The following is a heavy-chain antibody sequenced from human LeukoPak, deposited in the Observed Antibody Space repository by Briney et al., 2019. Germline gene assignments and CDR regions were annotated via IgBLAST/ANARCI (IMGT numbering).Heavy chain of an antibody. CDR3: ARSSDSSGYYDYFDY. CDR1: GYSFTSYW. Sequence: GESLKISCKGSGYSFTSYWIGWVRQMPGKGLEWMAIIYPGDSDTRYSPSLQGQVTISADKSINTAYLQWSSLKASDTAMYYCARSSDSSGYYDYFDYWGQGTLVTVSS. J-gene: IGHJ4*02. D-gene: IGHD3-22*01. V-gene: IGHV5-51*01. CDR2: IYPGDSDT.